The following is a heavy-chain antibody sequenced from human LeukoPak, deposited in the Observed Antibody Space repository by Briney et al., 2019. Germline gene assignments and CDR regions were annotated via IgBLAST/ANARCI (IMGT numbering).Heavy chain of an antibody. CDR1: GGSISSYY. CDR3: ARGLVASPFDY. J-gene: IGHJ4*02. V-gene: IGHV4-59*01. D-gene: IGHD5-12*01. Sequence: SETLSLTCTVSGGSISSYYWSWIRQPPGKGLEWIGYIYYSGSTNYKSSLKSRVTISVDTSKNQFSLKLSSVTAADTAVYYCARGLVASPFDYWGQGTLVTVSS. CDR2: IYYSGST.